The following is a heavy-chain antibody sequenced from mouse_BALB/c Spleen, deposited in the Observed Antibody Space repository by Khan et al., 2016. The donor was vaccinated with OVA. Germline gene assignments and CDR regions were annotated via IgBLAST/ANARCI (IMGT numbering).Heavy chain of an antibody. D-gene: IGHD3-2*02. Sequence: QVQLKQSGAELVRPGASVKLSCKTSGYIFTSYWINWVKQRSGQGLEWIARTSHGTNNTYYNEKLKDKATLTADKSSSTAYMQLSSLKSEDSAVYFCAREEALYYFDYLSQGTTLTVSS. V-gene: IGHV1-76*01. J-gene: IGHJ2*01. CDR2: TSHGTNNT. CDR3: AREEALYYFDY. CDR1: GYIFTSYW.